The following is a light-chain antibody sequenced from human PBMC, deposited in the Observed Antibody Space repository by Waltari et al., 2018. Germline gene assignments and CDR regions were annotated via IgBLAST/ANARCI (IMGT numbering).Light chain of an antibody. CDR2: EAT. CDR3: QRYNSYPIT. CDR1: QSIGSW. V-gene: IGKV1-5*03. Sequence: DIQMTLSPSTLSASVGDRVTITFRASQSIGSWLAWYQQKPGKAPKLLIYEATSLESGVPSRFSASGSGTEFTLTISSLQPDDFATYYCQRYNSYPITFGPGTKVDI. J-gene: IGKJ3*01.